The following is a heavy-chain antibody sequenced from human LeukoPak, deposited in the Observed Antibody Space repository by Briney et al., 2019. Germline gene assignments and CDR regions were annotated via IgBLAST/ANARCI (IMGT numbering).Heavy chain of an antibody. CDR1: GFTFSSYA. CDR3: VKGLSGSSGWYYFDY. D-gene: IGHD6-19*01. Sequence: GGSLRLSCAASGFTFSSYAMSWVRQAPGKGLEWVSVISGSGGSTFYADSVKSRFTISRDNSKNTLYLQMNSLRAEDTAVYYCVKGLSGSSGWYYFDYWGQGTLVTVSS. J-gene: IGHJ4*02. V-gene: IGHV3-23*01. CDR2: ISGSGGST.